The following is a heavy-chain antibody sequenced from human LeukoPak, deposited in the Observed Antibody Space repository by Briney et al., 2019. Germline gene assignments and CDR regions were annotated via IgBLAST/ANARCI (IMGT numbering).Heavy chain of an antibody. V-gene: IGHV4-4*07. CDR1: GGSISSYY. J-gene: IGHJ6*02. Sequence: SETLSLTCTVSGGSISSYYWSWIRQPAGKGLEWIGRIYTSGSTNYNPSLKSRVTMSVDTSRNQFSLKLSSVTAADTAVYYCARVGTAPYYYYGMDVWGQGTTVTVSS. CDR2: IYTSGST. D-gene: IGHD5-18*01. CDR3: ARVGTAPYYYYGMDV.